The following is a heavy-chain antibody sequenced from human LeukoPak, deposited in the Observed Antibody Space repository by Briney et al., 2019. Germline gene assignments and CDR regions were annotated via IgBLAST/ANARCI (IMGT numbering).Heavy chain of an antibody. D-gene: IGHD3-22*01. CDR2: IYYSGST. CDR1: GGSISSSSYY. Sequence: SETLSLTCTVSGGSISSSSYYWGWISQPPGKGLEWIGSIYYSGSTYYNPSLKSRVTISVDTSKNQFSLKLSSVTAADTAVYYCASQVVVITTEIEPDYWGQGTLVTVSS. J-gene: IGHJ4*02. CDR3: ASQVVVITTEIEPDY. V-gene: IGHV4-39*07.